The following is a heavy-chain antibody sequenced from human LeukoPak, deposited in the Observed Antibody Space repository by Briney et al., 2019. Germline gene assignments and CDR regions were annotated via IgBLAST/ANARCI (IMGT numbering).Heavy chain of an antibody. CDR1: GFTFSNFW. J-gene: IGHJ4*02. D-gene: IGHD2-2*02. CDR3: ARGVVPGTIQRSLDY. Sequence: GGSLTLSCVASGFTFSNFWMSWVRQAPGKGLEWVANIGPDGSEKYCLDSVKGRFTFSRDNARNSLYLQMDSLRAGDTAVYYCARGVVPGTIQRSLDYWGRGTLVTVAS. V-gene: IGHV3-7*04. CDR2: IGPDGSEK.